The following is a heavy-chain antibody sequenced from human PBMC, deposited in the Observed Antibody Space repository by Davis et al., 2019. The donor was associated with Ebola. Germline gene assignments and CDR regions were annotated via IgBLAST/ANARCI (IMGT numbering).Heavy chain of an antibody. CDR1: GFTFSNNW. Sequence: PGGSLRLSCTVSGFTFSNNWMSWVRQVPGKGLVWVSSINRDGTTTTYADSVKGRFTISRDNAKNTLYLQMNSLRVEDTAVYYCARGRTNTLMVGMEFDYWGQGTLVTVSS. CDR2: INRDGTTT. J-gene: IGHJ4*02. V-gene: IGHV3-74*01. CDR3: ARGRTNTLMVGMEFDY. D-gene: IGHD5-18*01.